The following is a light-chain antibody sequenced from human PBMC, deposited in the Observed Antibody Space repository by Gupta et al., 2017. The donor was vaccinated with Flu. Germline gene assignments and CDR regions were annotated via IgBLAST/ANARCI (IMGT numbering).Light chain of an antibody. CDR2: EAS. Sequence: DIQMTQSPSSLSASVGDRVTITCQASQDIANHLNWYQQKPGKATKLLVYEASNLEVGVPSRLTGSGSGTDFSFTITRLQPEDLATYYCQHYDNTPISTFGPGTRVDF. V-gene: IGKV1-33*01. CDR3: QHYDNTPIST. CDR1: QDIANH. J-gene: IGKJ3*01.